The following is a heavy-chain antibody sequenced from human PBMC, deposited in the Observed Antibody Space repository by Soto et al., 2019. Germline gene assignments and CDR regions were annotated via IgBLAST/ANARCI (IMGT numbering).Heavy chain of an antibody. D-gene: IGHD6-13*01. CDR3: ARDRSSPYYYYYGMDV. J-gene: IGHJ6*02. Sequence: GASVKVSCKASGYTFTGYYMHWVRQAPGQGREWMGWINPNSGGTNYAQKFQGRVTMTRDTSISTAYMELSRLRSDDTAVYYCARDRSSPYYYYYGMDVWGQGTTVTVSS. V-gene: IGHV1-2*02. CDR1: GYTFTGYY. CDR2: INPNSGGT.